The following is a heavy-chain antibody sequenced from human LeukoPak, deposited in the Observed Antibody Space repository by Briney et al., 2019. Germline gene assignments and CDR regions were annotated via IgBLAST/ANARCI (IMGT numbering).Heavy chain of an antibody. CDR3: ARAAVADAFDI. CDR2: ISYDGSNK. Sequence: GRSLRLSCAASGFTFSSYGMHWVRQAPGKGLEWVAVISYDGSNKYYADSVKGRFTISRDNAKNSLYLQMNSLRAEDTAVYYCARAAVADAFDIWGQGTMVTVSS. D-gene: IGHD6-19*01. V-gene: IGHV3-30*03. J-gene: IGHJ3*02. CDR1: GFTFSSYG.